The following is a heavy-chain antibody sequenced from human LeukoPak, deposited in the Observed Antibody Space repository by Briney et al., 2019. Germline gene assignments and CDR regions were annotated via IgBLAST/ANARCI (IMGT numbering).Heavy chain of an antibody. J-gene: IGHJ5*02. CDR3: AKDLEGGCSGGSCLLSYGDNWFDP. Sequence: GGSLRLSCAASGFTFSNYAMSWVRQAPGKGLEWVSAISGSGGSTYYADSVKGRFTISRDNSKNTLYLQMNSLRAEDTAVYYCAKDLEGGCSGGSCLLSYGDNWFDPWGQGTLVTVSS. V-gene: IGHV3-23*01. D-gene: IGHD2-15*01. CDR1: GFTFSNYA. CDR2: ISGSGGST.